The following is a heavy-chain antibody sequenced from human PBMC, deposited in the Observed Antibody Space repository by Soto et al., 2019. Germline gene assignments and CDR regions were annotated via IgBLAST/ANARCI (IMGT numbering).Heavy chain of an antibody. CDR1: GFTFSSYA. CDR2: ISGSGGST. J-gene: IGHJ3*02. D-gene: IGHD4-17*01. CDR3: AKDQIWADGTVTSQDAFDI. Sequence: EVQLLESGGGLVQPGGSLRLSCAASGFTFSSYAMSWVRQAPGKGLEWVSAISGSGGSTYYADSVKGRFTISRDNSKNTLYLQMNSLRAEHTAVYYCAKDQIWADGTVTSQDAFDIWGQGTMVTVSS. V-gene: IGHV3-23*01.